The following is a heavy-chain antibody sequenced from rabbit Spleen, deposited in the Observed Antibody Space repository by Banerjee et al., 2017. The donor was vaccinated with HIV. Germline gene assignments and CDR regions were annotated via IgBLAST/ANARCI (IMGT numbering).Heavy chain of an antibody. D-gene: IGHD8-1*01. J-gene: IGHJ4*01. V-gene: IGHV1S40*01. CDR3: ARELAAASSSYPYYFDL. CDR2: IDSGSSGFT. CDR1: GVSFSISSY. Sequence: QSLEESGGDLVKPGASLTLTCTASGVSFSISSYMCWVRQAPGKGLEWIACIDSGSSGFTYYATWAKGRFTISKTSSTTVTLQMTSLTVADTATYFCARELAAASSSYPYYFDLWGPGTLVTVS.